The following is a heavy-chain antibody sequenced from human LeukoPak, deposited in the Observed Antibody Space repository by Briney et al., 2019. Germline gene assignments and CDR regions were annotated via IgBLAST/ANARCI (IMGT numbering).Heavy chain of an antibody. CDR3: ARVPRITIFGVVRNWFDP. V-gene: IGHV4-31*03. D-gene: IGHD3-3*01. CDR1: GGSISSGGYY. CDR2: IYYSGST. Sequence: SQTLSLTCTVSGGSISSGGYYWSWIRQHPGKGLEWIGYIYYSGSTYYNPSLKSRVTISVDTSKNQFSLKLSSVTAADTAVYYCARVPRITIFGVVRNWFDPWGQGTLVTVSS. J-gene: IGHJ5*02.